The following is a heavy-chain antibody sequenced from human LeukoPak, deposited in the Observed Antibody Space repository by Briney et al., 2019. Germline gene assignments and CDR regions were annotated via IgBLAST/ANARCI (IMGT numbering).Heavy chain of an antibody. Sequence: GGSLRLSCAASGFTFSSYSMNWVRQAPGKGLEWVSLISSGGRTYYAESVKGRFTISRDNSKNTLSLQMNSLRAEDTAVYYCARTPYYLGPFDYWGQGTLVTVSS. CDR1: GFTFSSYS. CDR3: ARTPYYLGPFDY. V-gene: IGHV3-66*02. D-gene: IGHD3-16*01. J-gene: IGHJ4*02. CDR2: ISSGGRT.